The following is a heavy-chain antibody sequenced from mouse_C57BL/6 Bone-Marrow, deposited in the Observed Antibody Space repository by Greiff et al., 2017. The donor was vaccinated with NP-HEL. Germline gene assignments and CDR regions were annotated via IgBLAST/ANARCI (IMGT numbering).Heavy chain of an antibody. J-gene: IGHJ2*01. CDR2: IDPENGDT. CDR1: GFNIKDDY. V-gene: IGHV14-4*01. Sequence: VQLQQSGAELVRPGASVKLSCTASGFNIKDDYMHWVKQRPEQGLEWIGWIDPENGDTEYASKFQGKATITADPSSNTAYLPLTSLTTEDTAVYYCTRWYDYDLWGQGTTHTGSA. CDR3: TRWYDYDL. D-gene: IGHD2-4*01.